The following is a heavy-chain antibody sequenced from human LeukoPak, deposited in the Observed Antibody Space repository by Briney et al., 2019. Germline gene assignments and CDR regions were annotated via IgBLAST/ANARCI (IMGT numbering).Heavy chain of an antibody. CDR2: IYSGGST. D-gene: IGHD3-22*01. CDR1: GFTVSSNY. CDR3: ASSNYYDSRGYYH. V-gene: IGHV3-53*01. Sequence: GGSLRLSCAASGFTVSSNYMSWVRQAPGKGLEWVSVIYSGGSTYYADSVKGRFTISRDNSRDTLYLKMNSLRAEDTAVYYCASSNYYDSRGYYHWGQGTLVTVSS. J-gene: IGHJ5*02.